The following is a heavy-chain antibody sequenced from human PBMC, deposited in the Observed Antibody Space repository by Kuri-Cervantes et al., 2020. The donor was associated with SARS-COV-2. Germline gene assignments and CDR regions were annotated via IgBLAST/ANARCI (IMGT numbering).Heavy chain of an antibody. V-gene: IGHV3-7*01. D-gene: IGHD3-3*01. Sequence: GGSLRLSCAASGFTFSDYWMTWVRQAPGKGLEWVANIKQDGSEKYYVDSVKGRFTISRDNAKNSLYLQMNSLRAEDTAVYYCARDMTIFGVVTYYFDYWGQGTLVTVSS. CDR1: GFTFSDYW. CDR3: ARDMTIFGVVTYYFDY. CDR2: IKQDGSEK. J-gene: IGHJ4*02.